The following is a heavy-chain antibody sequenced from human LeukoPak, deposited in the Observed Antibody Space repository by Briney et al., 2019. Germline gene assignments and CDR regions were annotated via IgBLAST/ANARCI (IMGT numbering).Heavy chain of an antibody. V-gene: IGHV3-21*06. D-gene: IGHD5-12*01. Sequence: GGSLRLSCAASGFIFSTYTMNWVRQAPGKGLEWVSSISSGSSHIYYADSVKGRFTISRDNAMNSLYLQMNSLRAEDTAVYYCARGPSGYHNTGGQGTLVTVSS. CDR2: ISSGSSHI. CDR3: ARGPSGYHNT. J-gene: IGHJ4*02. CDR1: GFIFSTYT.